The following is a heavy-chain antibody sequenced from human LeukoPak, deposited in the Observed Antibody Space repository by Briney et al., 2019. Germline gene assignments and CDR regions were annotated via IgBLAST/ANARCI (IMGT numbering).Heavy chain of an antibody. J-gene: IGHJ4*02. D-gene: IGHD6-19*01. V-gene: IGHV3-48*03. Sequence: GGSLRLSCAASGFTFSSYEMNWVRQAPGKGLEWVSYISSSASTIYYADSVKGRFTISRDNAKNSLYLQMNSLRAEDTAVYYCVRDPGIAVAGTNFDYWGQGTLVTVSS. CDR1: GFTFSSYE. CDR3: VRDPGIAVAGTNFDY. CDR2: ISSSASTI.